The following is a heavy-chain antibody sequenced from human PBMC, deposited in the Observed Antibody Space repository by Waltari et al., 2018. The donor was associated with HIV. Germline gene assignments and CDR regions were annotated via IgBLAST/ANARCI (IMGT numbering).Heavy chain of an antibody. D-gene: IGHD5-12*01. CDR1: GSSFSVHW. Sequence: EVQLVESGGDLVQPGGSVSLSCAASGSSFSVHWMDWVRQVPGKGRVWVARIDSAGSRISYADAVKGRFSISRDNAENTLYLQMNSLRVEDTAVYYCVRDGMVATFDHWGQGTLVTVSS. CDR2: IDSAGSRI. CDR3: VRDGMVATFDH. V-gene: IGHV3-74*01. J-gene: IGHJ4*02.